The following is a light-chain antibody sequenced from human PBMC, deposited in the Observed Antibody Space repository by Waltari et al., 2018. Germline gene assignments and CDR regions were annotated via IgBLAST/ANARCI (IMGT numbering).Light chain of an antibody. J-gene: IGKJ2*01. CDR1: QGISSY. CDR3: QHLNSYPVT. CDR2: TAS. Sequence: DNQLTQSPSFLSASVGDRVTITCRASQGISSYLAWYQQKPGKAPKLLIYTASTLQSGVPSRFSGSGSGTEFTLTISSLQPEDFATYYCQHLNSYPVTFGQGTKLEIK. V-gene: IGKV1-9*01.